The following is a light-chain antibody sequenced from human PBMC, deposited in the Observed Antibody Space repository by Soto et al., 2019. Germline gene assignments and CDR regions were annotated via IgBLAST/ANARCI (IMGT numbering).Light chain of an antibody. CDR1: QSITRS. Sequence: DIQMTQSPSSLSASMGDRVIITCRARQSITRSLNWYQHKAGKAPKLLIYTASSLQSGVPPRFSASGSRTDFTLTISSLQPEDFATYYCQQSFSTPRTVGGGTKVDIK. CDR2: TAS. J-gene: IGKJ4*01. V-gene: IGKV1-39*01. CDR3: QQSFSTPRT.